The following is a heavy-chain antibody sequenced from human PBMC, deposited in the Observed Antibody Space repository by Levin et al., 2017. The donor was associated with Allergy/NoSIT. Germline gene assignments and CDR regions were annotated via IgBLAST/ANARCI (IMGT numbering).Heavy chain of an antibody. V-gene: IGHV4-39*01. J-gene: IGHJ4*02. CDR2: IYYSGST. CDR3: ARHGNGRDFWSGYVIDY. Sequence: SETLSLTCTVSGGSISSSSYYWGWIRQPPGKGLEWIGSIYYSGSTYYNPSLKSRVTISVDTSKNQFSLKLSSVTAADTAVYYCARHGNGRDFWSGYVIDYWGQGTLVTVSS. CDR1: GGSISSSSYY. D-gene: IGHD3-3*01.